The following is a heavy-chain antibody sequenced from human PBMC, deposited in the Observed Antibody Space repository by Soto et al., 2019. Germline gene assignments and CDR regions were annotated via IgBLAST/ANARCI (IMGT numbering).Heavy chain of an antibody. Sequence: EVQLVESGGGLVKPGGSLRLSCAASGFTFSNAWMSWVRQAPGKGLEWVGRIKSKTDGGTTDYAAPVKGRFTISRDDSKNTLYLQMNSLKTEDTAVYYCTTSIDYYDSSGYIYGMDVWGQGTTVTVSS. D-gene: IGHD3-22*01. CDR3: TTSIDYYDSSGYIYGMDV. CDR2: IKSKTDGGTT. J-gene: IGHJ6*02. CDR1: GFTFSNAW. V-gene: IGHV3-15*07.